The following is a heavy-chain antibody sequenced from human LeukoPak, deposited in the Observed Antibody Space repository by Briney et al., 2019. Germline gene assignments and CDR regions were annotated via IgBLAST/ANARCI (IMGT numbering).Heavy chain of an antibody. V-gene: IGHV3-21*01. Sequence: GGSLRLSCAASGFTFSSYSMNWVRQAPGKGLEWFSSISSSSSYIYYADSVKGRFTISRDNAKNSLYLQMNSLRAEDTAVYYCASALGYSYGYLDYWGQGTLVTVSS. CDR1: GFTFSSYS. D-gene: IGHD5-18*01. J-gene: IGHJ4*02. CDR2: ISSSSSYI. CDR3: ASALGYSYGYLDY.